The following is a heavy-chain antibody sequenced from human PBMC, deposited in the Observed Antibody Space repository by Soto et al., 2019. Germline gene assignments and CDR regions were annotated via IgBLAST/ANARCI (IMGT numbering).Heavy chain of an antibody. D-gene: IGHD3-10*01. Sequence: PGGSLRLSCAASGFTFSYYGMHWVRQAPGKGLEWVAVIWYDGSNKYYADSVKGRFTISRDNSKNTVYLQMNSLRAEDTAVYFFARDPGRSGYAFDMWGQGTIVTVSS. CDR3: ARDPGRSGYAFDM. CDR1: GFTFSYYG. J-gene: IGHJ3*02. V-gene: IGHV3-33*01. CDR2: IWYDGSNK.